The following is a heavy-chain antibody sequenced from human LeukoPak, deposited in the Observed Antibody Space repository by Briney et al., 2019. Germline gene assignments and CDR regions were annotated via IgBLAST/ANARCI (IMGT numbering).Heavy chain of an antibody. V-gene: IGHV3-23*01. CDR3: ARDRHGVYSGSGSYPLDY. J-gene: IGHJ4*02. CDR2: ISGSGGST. D-gene: IGHD3-10*01. Sequence: QPGGSLRLSCAASGFIFSSYAMSWVRQAPGKGLEWVSAISGSGGSTYYADSVKGRFTISRDNSKNTLYLQMNSLRAEDTAVYYCARDRHGVYSGSGSYPLDYWGQGTLVTVSS. CDR1: GFIFSSYA.